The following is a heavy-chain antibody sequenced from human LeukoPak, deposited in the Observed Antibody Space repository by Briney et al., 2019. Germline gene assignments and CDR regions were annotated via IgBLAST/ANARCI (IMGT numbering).Heavy chain of an antibody. CDR1: GGSIDTYY. CDR3: ARLLPKRYFEWLLSVSGWFDP. J-gene: IGHJ5*02. CDR2: VFHTGST. D-gene: IGHD3-9*01. V-gene: IGHV4-59*08. Sequence: SETLSLTCTVSGGSIDTYYWNWIRQPPGKGLEWIGYVFHTGSTNYNPSLKSRVAISVDTSKNQFSLKLTSVTAADTAVYYCARLLPKRYFEWLLSVSGWFDPWGQGTLVTVSS.